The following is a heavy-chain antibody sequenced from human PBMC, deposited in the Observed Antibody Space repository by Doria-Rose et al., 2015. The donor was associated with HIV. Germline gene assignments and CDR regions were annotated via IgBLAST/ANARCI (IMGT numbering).Heavy chain of an antibody. V-gene: IGHV2-26*01. Sequence: QITLKESGPVLVKPTETLTLTCTVSGVSLSSPGMGVSWIRQPPGKALEWLANMFSDDARSYKTSLKSRLTISRGTSKSQVVLTMTDMDPVDTATYYCARIKSSRWYHKYYFDFWGQGTLVIVSA. CDR2: MFSDDAR. CDR1: GVSLSSPGMG. J-gene: IGHJ4*02. D-gene: IGHD6-13*01. CDR3: ARIKSSRWYHKYYFDF.